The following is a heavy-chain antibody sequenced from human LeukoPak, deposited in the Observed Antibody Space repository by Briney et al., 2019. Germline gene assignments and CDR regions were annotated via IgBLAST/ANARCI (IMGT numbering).Heavy chain of an antibody. V-gene: IGHV3-23*01. J-gene: IGHJ4*02. Sequence: PGGSLRLSCVVSGFTFSSYAMNWVRQAPGKGLEWVSYISSSGDTTYHADSVRGRFTISRDNSKSTLHLQMNSLRAEDTAVYYCAKAKDYDFWSGNDYWGQGTLVTVSS. CDR2: ISSSGDTT. CDR3: AKAKDYDFWSGNDY. CDR1: GFTFSSYA. D-gene: IGHD3-3*01.